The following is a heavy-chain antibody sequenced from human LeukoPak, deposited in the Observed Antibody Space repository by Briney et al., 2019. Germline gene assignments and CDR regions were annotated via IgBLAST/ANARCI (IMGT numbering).Heavy chain of an antibody. CDR1: GGSISSYY. V-gene: IGHV4-4*07. Sequence: SETLSLTCTVSGGSISSYYWSWIRQPAGKGLEWIGRIYTSGSTNYNPSLKSRVTMSVDTSKNQFSLKLSSATAADTAVYYCARVVARCSGGSCYSAYYYYYMDVWGKGTTVTISS. CDR3: ARVVARCSGGSCYSAYYYYYMDV. D-gene: IGHD2-15*01. J-gene: IGHJ6*03. CDR2: IYTSGST.